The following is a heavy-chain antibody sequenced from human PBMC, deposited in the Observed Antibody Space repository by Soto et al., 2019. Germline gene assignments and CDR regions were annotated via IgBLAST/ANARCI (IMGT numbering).Heavy chain of an antibody. CDR3: ARGGAIVAAGILDYFDS. V-gene: IGHV4-34*01. CDR2: INHSGSI. D-gene: IGHD6-13*01. Sequence: TSETLSLTCAVYGGSFSGYYWSWIRQIPGKGLEWIGEINHSGSINCNPSLKSRVTISVDTSKNQVSLKLGSVTAADTAMYYCARGGAIVAAGILDYFDSWGQGTLVTVSS. CDR1: GGSFSGYY. J-gene: IGHJ4*02.